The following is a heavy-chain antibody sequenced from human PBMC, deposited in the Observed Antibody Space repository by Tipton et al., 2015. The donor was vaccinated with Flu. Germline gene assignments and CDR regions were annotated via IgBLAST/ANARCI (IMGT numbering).Heavy chain of an antibody. J-gene: IGHJ4*02. Sequence: LSLTCTVSGGSISSGSYYWSWIRQPAGKGLEWIGRIYTSGSTNYNPSLKSQVTISVDTSKNQFSLKLSSVTAADTAVYYCARSKYPPQGGVVDDYWGQGTLVTVSS. CDR3: ARSKYPPQGGVVDDY. D-gene: IGHD3-3*01. CDR1: GGSISSGSYY. V-gene: IGHV4-61*02. CDR2: IYTSGST.